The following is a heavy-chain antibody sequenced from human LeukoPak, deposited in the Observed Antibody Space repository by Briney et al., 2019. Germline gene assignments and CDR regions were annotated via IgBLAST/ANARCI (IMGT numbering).Heavy chain of an antibody. CDR3: ARGGAGPLRD. J-gene: IGHJ4*02. V-gene: IGHV4-59*13. CDR2: ISNSGSP. CDR1: SASFSSYY. D-gene: IGHD3-16*01. Sequence: SETLSLTCTVSSASFSSYYWSWVRQPPGGGLEWIGYISNSGSPSYNPSFKSRVTFSADTSKNHLSLKLNSVTPADTAVYFCARGGAGPLRDWGQGTLVTVSS.